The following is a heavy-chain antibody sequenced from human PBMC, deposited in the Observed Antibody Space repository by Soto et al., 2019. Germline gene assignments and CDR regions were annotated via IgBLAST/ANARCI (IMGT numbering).Heavy chain of an antibody. V-gene: IGHV4-30-4*01. J-gene: IGHJ4*02. D-gene: IGHD7-27*01. CDR2: IYYSGST. CDR1: GGSISSGDYY. CDR3: ARGGPTKLTGDPLGY. Sequence: SETLSLTCTVSGGSISSGDYYWSWIRQPPGKGLEWIGYIYYSGSTYYNPSLKSRVTISVDTSKNQFSLKLSSVTAADTAVYYCARGGPTKLTGDPLGYWGQGTLVTVSS.